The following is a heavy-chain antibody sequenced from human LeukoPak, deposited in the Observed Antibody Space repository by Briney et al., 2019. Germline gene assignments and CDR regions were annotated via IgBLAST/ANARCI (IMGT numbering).Heavy chain of an antibody. CDR1: GYTFTSYG. Sequence: ASVKVSCKASGYTFTSYGVSWVRQAPGQGLEWMGWISAYNGDINSAQSLQGRVTMATDTSTSTAYMELRSLRSDDTAVYYCARGPSYWYFDLWAVAPWSPSPQ. CDR2: ISAYNGDI. V-gene: IGHV1-18*01. J-gene: IGHJ2*01. CDR3: ARGPSYWYFDL.